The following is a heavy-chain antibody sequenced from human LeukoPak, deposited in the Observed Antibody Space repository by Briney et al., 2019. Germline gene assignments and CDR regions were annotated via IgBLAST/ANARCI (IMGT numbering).Heavy chain of an antibody. CDR2: IYYSGST. V-gene: IGHV4-59*01. Sequence: SETLSLTCTVSGGSISSYYWSWIRQPPGKGLEWIGYIYYSGSTNYNPSLKSRVTISVDTSKNQFSLKLSSVTASDTAVYYCAHSSGYGIDYWGQGTLVTVSS. CDR1: GGSISSYY. D-gene: IGHD3-22*01. CDR3: AHSSGYGIDY. J-gene: IGHJ4*02.